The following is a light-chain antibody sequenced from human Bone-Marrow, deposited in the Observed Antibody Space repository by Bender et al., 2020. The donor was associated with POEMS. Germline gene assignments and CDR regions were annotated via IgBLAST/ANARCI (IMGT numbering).Light chain of an antibody. Sequence: QSALTQPPSASGSPGQSVTISCTGTSSDIGSYNFVSWYQQHPGRAPTVIISEVNMRPSGVPDRFSGSRSGYTASLTISGLQAEDEADYYCSSYTNTSPWVFGGGTKLTVL. CDR1: SSDIGSYNF. J-gene: IGLJ3*02. CDR2: EVN. V-gene: IGLV2-8*01. CDR3: SSYTNTSPWV.